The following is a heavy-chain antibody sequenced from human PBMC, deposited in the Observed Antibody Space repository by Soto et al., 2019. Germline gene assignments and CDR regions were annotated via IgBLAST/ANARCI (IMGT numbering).Heavy chain of an antibody. CDR2: IFADGGTT. V-gene: IGHV3-15*01. CDR1: GFSVSNNY. D-gene: IGHD3-22*01. J-gene: IGHJ3*02. Sequence: GGSLRLSCVVSGFSVSNNYMSWVRQAPGKGLDWVSVIFADGGTTDYAAPVKGRFTISRDDSKNTLYLQMNSLKTEDTAVYYCTTDPLITMIVVVITNGDAFDIWGQGTMVTVPS. CDR3: TTDPLITMIVVVITNGDAFDI.